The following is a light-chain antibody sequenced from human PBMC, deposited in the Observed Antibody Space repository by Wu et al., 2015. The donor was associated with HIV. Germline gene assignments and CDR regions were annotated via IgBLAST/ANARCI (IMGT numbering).Light chain of an antibody. CDR1: QSVSNS. V-gene: IGKV3-15*01. CDR3: QQRTSWPLT. J-gene: IGKJ5*01. CDR2: GSF. Sequence: EVVMTQSPATLSVSPGERATLSCRTSQSVSNSLAWYQHKPGQGPRLLIYGSFTRASGTPARFSGSGSGTEFTLTISSLEPEDFAVYYCQQRTSWPLTFGQGTRLEIK.